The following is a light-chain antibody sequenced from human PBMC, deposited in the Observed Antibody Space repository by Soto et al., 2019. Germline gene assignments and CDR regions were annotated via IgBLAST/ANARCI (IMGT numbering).Light chain of an antibody. CDR2: KAS. Sequence: DIQMTQSPSTLSASIGDRVTITCRASQSISSWLAWYQQKPGKAPILLIYKASSLEIGVPSKFSDSGSGTEFTLTISSLQPDDFATYYCQQYNSYPLPFGGGTKVEIK. V-gene: IGKV1-5*03. CDR1: QSISSW. J-gene: IGKJ4*01. CDR3: QQYNSYPLP.